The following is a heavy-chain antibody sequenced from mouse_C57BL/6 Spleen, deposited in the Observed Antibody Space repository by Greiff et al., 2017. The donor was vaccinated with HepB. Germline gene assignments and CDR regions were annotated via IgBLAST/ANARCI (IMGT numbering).Heavy chain of an antibody. CDR3: ARNSDYDWFAY. CDR2: IWSGGST. D-gene: IGHD2-4*01. CDR1: GFSLTSYG. Sequence: QVHVKQSGPGLVQPSQSLSITCTVSGFSLTSYGLHWVRQSPGKGLEWLGVIWSGGSTDYNAAFISRLSISKDNSKSQVFFKMNSLQADDTAIYYCARNSDYDWFAYWGQGTLVTVSA. J-gene: IGHJ3*01. V-gene: IGHV2-2*01.